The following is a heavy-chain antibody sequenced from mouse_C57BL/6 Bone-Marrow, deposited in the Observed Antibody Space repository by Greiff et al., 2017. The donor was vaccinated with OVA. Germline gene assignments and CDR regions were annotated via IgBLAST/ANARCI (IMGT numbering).Heavy chain of an antibody. CDR1: GYTFTDYY. D-gene: IGHD2-13*01. CDR3: ARGGEGYFDY. CDR2: INPYNGGT. V-gene: IGHV1-19*01. J-gene: IGHJ2*01. Sequence: DQLQQSGPVLVKPGASVKMSCKASGYTFTDYYMNWVKQSHGKSLEWIGVINPYNGGTSYNQKFKGKATLTVDKSSSTAYMELNSLTSEDSAVYYCARGGEGYFDYWGQGTTLTVSS.